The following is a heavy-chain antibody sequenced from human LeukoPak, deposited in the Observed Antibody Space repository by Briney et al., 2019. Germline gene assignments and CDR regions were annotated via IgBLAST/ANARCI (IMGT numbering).Heavy chain of an antibody. D-gene: IGHD2-2*01. CDR1: GGSISSSTYY. Sequence: SETLSLTCTVSGGSISSSTYYWGWIRQPQGKGLEWIGNIYYGGSTFYNPSLKSRVTISLDTSKNQFSLKLSSVTAADTAVYFCARQCSSTSCYSYWGQGTLVTVSS. J-gene: IGHJ4*02. CDR2: IYYGGST. CDR3: ARQCSSTSCYSY. V-gene: IGHV4-39*01.